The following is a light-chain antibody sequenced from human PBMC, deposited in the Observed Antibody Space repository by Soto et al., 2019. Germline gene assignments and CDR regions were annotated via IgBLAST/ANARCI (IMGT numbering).Light chain of an antibody. J-gene: IGKJ4*01. V-gene: IGKV3-11*01. CDR1: QSISTY. Sequence: EIVLTQSPATLSLSPGERTTLSCRASQSISTYLAWYQQKPGQTPRLLIYDASNRATGIPARFSGGGSGSGFTLTNSSPEPEDFAVYYCQHRRAWPLTFGGGTKVEI. CDR3: QHRRAWPLT. CDR2: DAS.